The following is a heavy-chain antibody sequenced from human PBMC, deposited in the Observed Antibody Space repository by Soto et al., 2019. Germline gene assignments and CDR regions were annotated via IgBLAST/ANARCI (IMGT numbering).Heavy chain of an antibody. D-gene: IGHD3-16*02. CDR1: GYTFTSYG. V-gene: IGHV1-18*01. J-gene: IGHJ3*02. Sequence: ASVKVSCKASGYTFTSYGISWVRQAPGQGLEWMGWISASNGFTNYAQKLQGRVTMTTDTSTSTAHMELRSLTSDDTAVYYCARGRRNYAYIWGSYRTRDAFDIWGQGTMVTVSS. CDR3: ARGRRNYAYIWGSYRTRDAFDI. CDR2: ISASNGFT.